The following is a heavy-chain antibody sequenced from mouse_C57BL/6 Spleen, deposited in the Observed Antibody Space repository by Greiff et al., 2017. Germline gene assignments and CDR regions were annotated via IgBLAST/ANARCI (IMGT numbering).Heavy chain of an antibody. J-gene: IGHJ2*01. V-gene: IGHV5-4*01. CDR1: GFTFSSYA. Sequence: EVQGVESGGGLVKPGGSLKLSCAASGFTFSSYAMSWVRQTPEKRLEWVATISDGGSYTYYPDTVKGRFTISRDNAKNNLYLQMSHLKSEDTAMYYCARAGRSSYFDYWGQGTTLTVSS. CDR3: ARAGRSSYFDY. CDR2: ISDGGSYT. D-gene: IGHD1-1*01.